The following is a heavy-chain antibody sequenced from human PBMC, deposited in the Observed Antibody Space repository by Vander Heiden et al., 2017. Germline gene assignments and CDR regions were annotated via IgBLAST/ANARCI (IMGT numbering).Heavy chain of an antibody. D-gene: IGHD4-17*01. J-gene: IGHJ5*02. V-gene: IGHV3-23*01. CDR2: ISGSGGST. Sequence: EVQLLESGGGLVQPGGPLRLSCAASGFTFSSYAMSWVRQAPGKGREWVSAISGSGGSTYYADSVKGRFTISRDNSKNTLYLQMNSLRAEDTAVYYCASPTTVTTWYNWFDPWGQGTLVTVSS. CDR3: ASPTTVTTWYNWFDP. CDR1: GFTFSSYA.